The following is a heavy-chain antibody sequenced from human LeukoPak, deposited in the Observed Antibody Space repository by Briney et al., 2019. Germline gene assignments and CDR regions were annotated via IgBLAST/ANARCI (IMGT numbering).Heavy chain of an antibody. CDR1: GFTFSNSD. J-gene: IGHJ2*01. D-gene: IGHD6-13*01. CDR3: AREMGDKYSSSWALDL. Sequence: GGSLRLSCAASGFTFSNSDMHWVRQAAGKGLEWVSAIGTVGDTYYPGSVKSRFTISRDNAKNSLYLQMNSLRAGDTAVYYCAREMGDKYSSSWALDLWGRGTLVTVSS. V-gene: IGHV3-13*01. CDR2: IGTVGDT.